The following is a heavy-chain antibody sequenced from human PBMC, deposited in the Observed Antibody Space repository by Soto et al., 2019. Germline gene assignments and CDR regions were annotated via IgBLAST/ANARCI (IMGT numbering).Heavy chain of an antibody. Sequence: PSETLFLTCTVSGGSISSGGYYWSWIRQHPGKGLEWIGYIYYSGSTYYNPSLKSRVTISVDTSKNQFSLKLSSVTAADTAVYYCAREDFYDSGYSYYYYGMDVWGQGTTVTVSS. V-gene: IGHV4-31*03. CDR2: IYYSGST. CDR3: AREDFYDSGYSYYYYGMDV. CDR1: GGSISSGGYY. J-gene: IGHJ6*02. D-gene: IGHD5-12*01.